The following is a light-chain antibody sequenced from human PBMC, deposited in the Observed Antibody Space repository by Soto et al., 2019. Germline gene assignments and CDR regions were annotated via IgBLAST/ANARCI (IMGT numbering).Light chain of an antibody. CDR1: RSIRSC. CDR3: QQGSSTPQT. Sequence: DIQMTQSPSSLSASVGDRVTITCRAGRSIRSCLNWYQQKPGKAPKLLIYAASSLQSGVPSRFSGSGSGTDFTLTISSLQPEDFATYYCQQGSSTPQTFGQGTKVEIK. CDR2: AAS. J-gene: IGKJ1*01. V-gene: IGKV1-39*01.